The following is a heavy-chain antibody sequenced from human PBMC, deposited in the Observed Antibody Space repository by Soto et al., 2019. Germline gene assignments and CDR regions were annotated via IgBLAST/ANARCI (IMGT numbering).Heavy chain of an antibody. V-gene: IGHV4-59*01. Sequence: PSETLSLTCTVSGGXMISYYWSWIRQPPGRGLEWIGFIYYAGSTKYNPSLNSRVTISVDTSKNQFSLKLSSVTAADTAVYYCARVSVIAATGDYYGMDVWGQGTTVTVSS. CDR1: GGXMISYY. D-gene: IGHD6-13*01. CDR3: ARVSVIAATGDYYGMDV. J-gene: IGHJ6*02. CDR2: IYYAGST.